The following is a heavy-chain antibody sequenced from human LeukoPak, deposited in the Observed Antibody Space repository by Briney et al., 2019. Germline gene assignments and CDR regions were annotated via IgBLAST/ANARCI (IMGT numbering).Heavy chain of an antibody. J-gene: IGHJ3*02. D-gene: IGHD3-22*01. Sequence: GGSLRLSCAASGFTFSSYGMHWVRQAPGKGLEWVAVISYDGSNKYYADSVKGRFTISRDNSKNTLYLQMNSLRAEDTAAYYCAKVMYDSSGYEAFDIWGQGTMVTVSS. CDR3: AKVMYDSSGYEAFDI. CDR1: GFTFSSYG. V-gene: IGHV3-30*18. CDR2: ISYDGSNK.